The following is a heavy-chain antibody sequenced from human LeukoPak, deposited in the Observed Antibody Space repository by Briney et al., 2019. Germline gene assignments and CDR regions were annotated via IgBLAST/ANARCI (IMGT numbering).Heavy chain of an antibody. D-gene: IGHD5-12*01. Sequence: PGGSLRLSCAASGFTFSSYAMHWVRQAPGKGLEWVAVLSYDGSNQYYADSVKGRFTISRDNSKNTLYLEMDSLRAEDTAVYDCAREREVATYYFDPWGQGTLVTVSS. CDR1: GFTFSSYA. CDR3: AREREVATYYFDP. CDR2: LSYDGSNQ. V-gene: IGHV3-30*14. J-gene: IGHJ5*02.